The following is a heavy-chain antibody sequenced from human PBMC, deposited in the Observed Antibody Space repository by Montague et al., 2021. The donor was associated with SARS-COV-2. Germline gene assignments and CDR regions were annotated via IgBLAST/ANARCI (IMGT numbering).Heavy chain of an antibody. CDR3: ARVQRVNGVHPHLDC. J-gene: IGHJ4*02. D-gene: IGHD2-8*01. CDR1: GASMNSYY. V-gene: IGHV4-59*12. Sequence: SETLSLTCTVSGASMNSYYWTWIRQPPGKGLQWIGYIYYSGSTSYNPSLQSRLTMTVDTSKNQFALSLRSVTAADSAVYYCARVQRVNGVHPHLDCWGQGSSVTVSS. CDR2: IYYSGST.